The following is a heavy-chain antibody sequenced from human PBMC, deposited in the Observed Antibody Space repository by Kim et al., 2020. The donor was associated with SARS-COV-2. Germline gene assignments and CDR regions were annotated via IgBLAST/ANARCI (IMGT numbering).Heavy chain of an antibody. CDR2: ISYDGSNK. CDR3: AKDGEAGIYCSGGSCYYYYYGMDV. D-gene: IGHD2-15*01. Sequence: GGSLRLSCAASGFTFSSYGMHWVRQAPGKGLEWVAVISYDGSNKYYADSVKGRFTISRDNSKNTLYLQMNSLRAEDTAVYYCAKDGEAGIYCSGGSCYYYYYGMDVWGQGTTVTVSS. V-gene: IGHV3-30*18. J-gene: IGHJ6*02. CDR1: GFTFSSYG.